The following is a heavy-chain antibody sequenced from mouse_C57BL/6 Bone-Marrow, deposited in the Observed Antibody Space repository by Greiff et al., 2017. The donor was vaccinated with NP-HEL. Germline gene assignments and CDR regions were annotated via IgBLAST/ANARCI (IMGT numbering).Heavy chain of an antibody. CDR1: GYAFSSYW. V-gene: IGHV1-80*01. CDR3: SRGDYGGSRFAYAMDY. D-gene: IGHD1-1*01. J-gene: IGHJ4*01. CDR2: IYPGDGDT. Sequence: QVQLQQSGAELVKPGASVKISCKASGYAFSSYWMNWVKERPGKGLEWIGQIYPGDGDTKYNGKFKGKATLTADKSSSTAYMQVSSLTSEDSAVYFCSRGDYGGSRFAYAMDYWGQGTSVTVSS.